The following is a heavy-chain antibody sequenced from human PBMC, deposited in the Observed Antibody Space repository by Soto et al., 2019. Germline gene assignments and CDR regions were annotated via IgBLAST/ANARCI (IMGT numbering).Heavy chain of an antibody. D-gene: IGHD5-18*01. CDR3: ARLDTAMVYYYYGMDV. CDR2: IIPIFGTA. CDR1: GGTFSSYA. V-gene: IGHV1-69*13. Sequence: ASVKVSCKASGGTFSSYAISWVRQAPGQGLEWMGGIIPIFGTANYAQKFQGRVTITADESTSTAYMELSSLRSEDTAVYYCARLDTAMVYYYYGMDVWGQGTTVTVSS. J-gene: IGHJ6*02.